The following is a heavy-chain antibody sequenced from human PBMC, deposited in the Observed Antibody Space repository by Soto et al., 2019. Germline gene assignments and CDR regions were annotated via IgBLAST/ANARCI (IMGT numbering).Heavy chain of an antibody. CDR3: ARDRYSGSSDY. Sequence: EVQLVESGGGLVQPGGSLRLSCAASGFTFSSYWMSWVRQAPGKGLEWVANIKQDGSEKYYVDSVRGRFTISRDNAKNSLYLQMNSLRTEDTAVYYCARDRYSGSSDYWGQGTLVTVSS. V-gene: IGHV3-7*01. D-gene: IGHD1-26*01. CDR1: GFTFSSYW. CDR2: IKQDGSEK. J-gene: IGHJ4*02.